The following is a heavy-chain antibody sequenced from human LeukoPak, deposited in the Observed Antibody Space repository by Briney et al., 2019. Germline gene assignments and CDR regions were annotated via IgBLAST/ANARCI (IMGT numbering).Heavy chain of an antibody. CDR3: ATVGHAATIDY. J-gene: IGHJ4*02. V-gene: IGHV3-30*02. D-gene: IGHD5-12*01. CDR1: GFTFSGYA. CDR2: IRYDGTNQ. Sequence: PGGSLRLSCAASGFTFSGYAMHWVRQAPGKGLEWMAFIRYDGTNQYYADSVKGRFTISRDNSKNTLYLQMSSLRAEDTAVYYCATVGHAATIDYWGQGTLVTVSP.